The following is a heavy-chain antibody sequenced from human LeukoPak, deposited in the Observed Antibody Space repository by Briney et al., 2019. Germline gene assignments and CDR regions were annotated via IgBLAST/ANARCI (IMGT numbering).Heavy chain of an antibody. J-gene: IGHJ4*02. CDR2: IKQGGSEK. D-gene: IGHD2-2*01. Sequence: PGGSLRLSCAASGFTFSSYWMSWVRQAPGKGLEWVANIKQGGSEKYYVDSVKGRFTISRDNAKNSLYLQMNSLRAEDTAVYYCASGFGFDCSSTSCSYFDYWGQGTLVTVSS. CDR3: ASGFGFDCSSTSCSYFDY. CDR1: GFTFSSYW. V-gene: IGHV3-7*01.